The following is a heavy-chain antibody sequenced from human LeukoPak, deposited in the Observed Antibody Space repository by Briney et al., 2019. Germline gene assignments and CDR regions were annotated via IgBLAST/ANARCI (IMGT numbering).Heavy chain of an antibody. D-gene: IGHD3-22*01. V-gene: IGHV3-53*01. CDR1: GFTVSSNY. J-gene: IGHJ4*02. CDR3: AKDVSAMIVVVVDY. CDR2: IYSGGST. Sequence: PGGSLRLSCAASGFTVSSNYMIWVRQAPGKGLEWVSVIYSGGSTYYADSVKGRFTISRHNSKNTLYLQMNSLRAEDTAVYYCAKDVSAMIVVVVDYWGQGTLVTVSS.